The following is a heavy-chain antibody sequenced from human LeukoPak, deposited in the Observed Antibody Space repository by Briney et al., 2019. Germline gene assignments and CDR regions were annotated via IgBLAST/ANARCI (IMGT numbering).Heavy chain of an antibody. V-gene: IGHV3-23*01. Sequence: GGSLRLSCAASGFTFSSYAMSWVRQAPGKGLEWVSAISGSGGSTYYADSVKGRFTISRDNSKNTLYLQMNSLRAEDTAVYYCARASAKTHTAAANYWGQGTLVTVSS. J-gene: IGHJ4*02. D-gene: IGHD6-13*01. CDR3: ARASAKTHTAAANY. CDR2: ISGSGGST. CDR1: GFTFSSYA.